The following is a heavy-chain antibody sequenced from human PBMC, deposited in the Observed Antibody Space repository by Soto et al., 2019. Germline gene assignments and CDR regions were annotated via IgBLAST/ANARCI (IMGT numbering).Heavy chain of an antibody. D-gene: IGHD2-2*01. Sequence: QVQLQQWGAGLLKPSETLSLTCAVYGGSFSSYYWSWIRQPPGKGLEWIGQINHYGSTDYNPSLKSRVTISVDTSKNHFSLRLSSVTAADTAMYYCATHCSSTSCYYTFDPWGQEPWSPSPQ. CDR3: ATHCSSTSCYYTFDP. J-gene: IGHJ5*02. V-gene: IGHV4-34*01. CDR2: INHYGST. CDR1: GGSFSSYY.